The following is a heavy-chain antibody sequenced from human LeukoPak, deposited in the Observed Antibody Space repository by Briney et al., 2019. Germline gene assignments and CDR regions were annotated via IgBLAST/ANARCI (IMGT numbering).Heavy chain of an antibody. D-gene: IGHD1-26*01. CDR2: IYYSASPYYSGSA. J-gene: IGHJ6*02. Sequence: SETLSLTCTVSGGSLSSGGCFWSWIRQHPGKGLEWIGYIYYSASPYYSGSANYNPSLKSRLTISVDTSKNQFSLKVRSVAAADTAVYYCARVMGATRGMDVWGQGTSVTVSS. CDR3: ARVMGATRGMDV. V-gene: IGHV4-61*08. CDR1: GGSLSSGGCF.